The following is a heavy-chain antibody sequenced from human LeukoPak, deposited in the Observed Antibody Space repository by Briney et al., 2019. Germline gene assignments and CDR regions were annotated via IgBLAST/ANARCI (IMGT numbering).Heavy chain of an antibody. CDR3: AKGGRYFDFAGDAFDI. J-gene: IGHJ3*02. CDR1: GFTFSSYG. Sequence: PGGSLRLSCAASGFTFSSYGMHWVRQAPGKGLEWVAVISYDGSNKYYADSVKGRFTISRDNSKNTLYLQMNSLRAEDTAVYYCAKGGRYFDFAGDAFDIWGQGTMVTVSS. CDR2: ISYDGSNK. D-gene: IGHD3-9*01. V-gene: IGHV3-30*18.